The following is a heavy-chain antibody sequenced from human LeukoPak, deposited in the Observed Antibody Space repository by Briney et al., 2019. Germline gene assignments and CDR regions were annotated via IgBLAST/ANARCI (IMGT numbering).Heavy chain of an antibody. V-gene: IGHV4-39*07. CDR2: IYYSGST. CDR1: GGSISSSSYY. D-gene: IGHD3-22*01. J-gene: IGHJ6*03. Sequence: SETLSLTCTVSGGSISSSSYYWGWIRQPPGKGLEWIGSIYYSGSTYYNPSLKSRVAISVDTSKNQFSLKLSSVTAADTAVYYCARTGYYYESGGNYYYMDVWGKGTTVTVSS. CDR3: ARTGYYYESGGNYYYMDV.